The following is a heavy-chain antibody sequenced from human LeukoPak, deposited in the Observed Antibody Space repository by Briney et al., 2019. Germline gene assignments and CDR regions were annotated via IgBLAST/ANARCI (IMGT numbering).Heavy chain of an antibody. CDR2: IYTNGST. V-gene: IGHV4-4*09. CDR1: GGSISSYY. D-gene: IGHD6-19*01. Sequence: SETLSLTCTVSGGSISSYYWSWIRQPPGEGLEWIGYIYTNGSTKYNPSLKSRVTISVDTSKNQFSLKLSSVTAADTAVYYCARHRSGYRSGLLDYWGQGALVTVSS. J-gene: IGHJ4*02. CDR3: ARHRSGYRSGLLDY.